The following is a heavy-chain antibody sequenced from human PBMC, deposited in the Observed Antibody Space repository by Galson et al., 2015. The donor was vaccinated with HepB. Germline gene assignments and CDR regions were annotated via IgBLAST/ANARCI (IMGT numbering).Heavy chain of an antibody. D-gene: IGHD2-2*02. CDR1: GFTFSSYS. V-gene: IGHV3-21*01. CDR3: ARDGGYCSSTSCYTALYYYYGMDV. J-gene: IGHJ6*02. CDR2: ISSSSSYI. Sequence: SLRLCCAASGFTFSSYSMNWVRQAPGKGLEWVSSISSSSSYIYYADSVKGRFTISRDNAKNSLYLQMNSLRAEDTAVYYCARDGGYCSSTSCYTALYYYYGMDVWGQGTTVTVSS.